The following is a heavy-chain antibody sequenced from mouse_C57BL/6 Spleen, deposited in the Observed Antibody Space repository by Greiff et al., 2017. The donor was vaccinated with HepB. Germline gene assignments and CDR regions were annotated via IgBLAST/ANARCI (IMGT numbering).Heavy chain of an antibody. CDR1: GYAFSSSW. J-gene: IGHJ1*03. CDR3: ARSPGPDWYFDV. Sequence: LVESGPELVKPGASVKISCKASGYAFSSSWMNWVKQRPGKGLEWIGRIYPGDGDTNYNGKFKGKATLTADKSSSTAYMQLSSLTSEDSAVYFCARSPGPDWYFDVWGTGTTVTVSS. V-gene: IGHV1-82*01. CDR2: IYPGDGDT.